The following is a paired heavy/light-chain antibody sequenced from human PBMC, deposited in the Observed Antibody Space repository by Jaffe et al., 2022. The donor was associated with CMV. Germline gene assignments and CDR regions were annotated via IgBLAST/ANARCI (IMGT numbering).Light chain of an antibody. Sequence: EILMTQSPVTLSVSPGERATLSCRTSQSVSSNLAWYQQKPGQAPRLLIFGASTRATGIPGRFSGSGSGTEFTLTITGLQSEDFAIYYCQQHNTWPLTFGQGTNLEIK. CDR2: GAS. CDR1: QSVSSN. CDR3: QQHNTWPLT. J-gene: IGKJ1*01. V-gene: IGKV3-15*01.
Heavy chain of an antibody. Sequence: EVQLLESGGGLVQPGRSLRLSCAASGFSFSNYAMGWVRQAPGKGLEWVSSISNGGDDTYYGDSVKGRFTVFRDNSKGTLYLQMSSLRAEDTAMYYCAKEKSFRNSWYEDYFDYWGQGILVTVSS. CDR3: AKEKSFRNSWYEDYFDY. CDR2: ISNGGDDT. D-gene: IGHD6-13*01. J-gene: IGHJ4*02. V-gene: IGHV3-23*02. CDR1: GFSFSNYA.